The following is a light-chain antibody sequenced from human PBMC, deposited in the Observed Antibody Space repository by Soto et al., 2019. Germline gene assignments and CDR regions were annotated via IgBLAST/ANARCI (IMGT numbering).Light chain of an antibody. CDR2: AAS. J-gene: IGKJ2*01. V-gene: IGKV1-39*01. Sequence: DIQMTQSPSSLSASVGDRVTITCRASQTISNYLNWYQQKPGKAPKLMNYAASSLQSGGPSSFSGSGSGTDFTLTISSLQPEDFETYYCQQSYSTPYTFGQGTKLEIK. CDR3: QQSYSTPYT. CDR1: QTISNY.